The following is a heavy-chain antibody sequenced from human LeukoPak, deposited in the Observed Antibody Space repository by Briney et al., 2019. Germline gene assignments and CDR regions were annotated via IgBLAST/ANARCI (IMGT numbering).Heavy chain of an antibody. Sequence: PSETLSLTCTASGGSISDFYWSWIRQPPGKGLEWIGYIYYSGSTNYNPSLKSRVTISVDTSKNQFSLKLSSVTAADTAVYYCARHFRDFDYWGQGTLVTVSS. CDR2: IYYSGST. V-gene: IGHV4-59*08. J-gene: IGHJ4*02. CDR3: ARHFRDFDY. CDR1: GGSISDFY.